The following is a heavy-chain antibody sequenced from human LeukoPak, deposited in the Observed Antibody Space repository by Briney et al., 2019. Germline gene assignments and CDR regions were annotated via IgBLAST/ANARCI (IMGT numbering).Heavy chain of an antibody. CDR2: VSGSGRNT. J-gene: IGHJ4*02. CDR3: AREGPRGNSQFDY. Sequence: GGSLRLSCAGSGFTFSNYAMTWVRQAPGKGLEWVSSVSGSGRNTFYPDSVEGRFTISRDNSKNTVYLQMNSLRADDTAVYYCAREGPRGNSQFDYWGQGTLVTVSS. V-gene: IGHV3-23*01. D-gene: IGHD2/OR15-2a*01. CDR1: GFTFSNYA.